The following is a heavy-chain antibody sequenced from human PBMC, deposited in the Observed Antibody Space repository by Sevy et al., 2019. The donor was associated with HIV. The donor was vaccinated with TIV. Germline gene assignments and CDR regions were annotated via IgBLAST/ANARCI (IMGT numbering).Heavy chain of an antibody. CDR2: ISTDNGNT. Sequence: ASVKVSCKISGYKVDMYGIAWVRQAPGQGLEWMGWISTDNGNTNYAQNFQGRVTMTTDTSTSVVYMELGGLRPEDTAVYYCARATGMAVAGTGRYFDFWGQGTLVTVSS. CDR3: ARATGMAVAGTGRYFDF. J-gene: IGHJ4*01. CDR1: GYKVDMYG. V-gene: IGHV1-18*04. D-gene: IGHD6-19*01.